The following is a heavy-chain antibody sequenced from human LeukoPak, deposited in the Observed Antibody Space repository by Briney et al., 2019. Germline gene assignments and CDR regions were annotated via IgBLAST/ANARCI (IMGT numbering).Heavy chain of an antibody. CDR3: ARSSDYGDQNDAFDI. J-gene: IGHJ3*02. D-gene: IGHD4-17*01. CDR1: GYTFTSYA. Sequence: ASVKVSCKASGYTFTSYAMNWVRQAPGQGLEWMGWINTDTGNPTYAQGFTGRFVFSLDTSVSTAYLQISSLKAEDTAVYYCARSSDYGDQNDAFDIWGQGTMVTVSS. CDR2: INTDTGNP. V-gene: IGHV7-4-1*02.